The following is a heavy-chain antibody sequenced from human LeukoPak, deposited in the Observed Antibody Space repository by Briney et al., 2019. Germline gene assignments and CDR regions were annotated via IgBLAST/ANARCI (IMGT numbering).Heavy chain of an antibody. CDR1: GFTFSSYG. D-gene: IGHD6-19*01. J-gene: IGHJ4*02. V-gene: IGHV3-33*03. Sequence: GGSLRLSCAASGFTFSSYGMHWVRQAPGKGLEWVAVIWYDGGNKYYADSVKGRFTISRDNSKNSLYLQMNSLRTEDTALYYCAKDKDSSGHFDYWGQGTLVTVSS. CDR3: AKDKDSSGHFDY. CDR2: IWYDGGNK.